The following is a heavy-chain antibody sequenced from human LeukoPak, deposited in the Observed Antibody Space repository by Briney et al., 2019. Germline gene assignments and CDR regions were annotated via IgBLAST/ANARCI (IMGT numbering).Heavy chain of an antibody. V-gene: IGHV4-59*01. Sequence: PSETLSLTCTVSDDSISDYYWSWIRQPPGKGLEWIGHISYSGSANYNPSLKSRVTISLDTSKNQFSLKLTSVTTADTAVFYCARTHSSSLIWFDPWGQGTLVIVSS. J-gene: IGHJ5*02. CDR1: DDSISDYY. D-gene: IGHD6-13*01. CDR3: ARTHSSSLIWFDP. CDR2: ISYSGSA.